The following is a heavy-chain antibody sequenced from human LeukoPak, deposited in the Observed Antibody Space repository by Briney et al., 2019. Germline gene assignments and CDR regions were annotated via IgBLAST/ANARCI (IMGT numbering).Heavy chain of an antibody. J-gene: IGHJ5*02. D-gene: IGHD2-15*01. CDR1: GGSISSGGYS. CDR2: IYHSGST. V-gene: IGHV4-30-2*01. Sequence: PSETLSLTCAVSGGSISSGGYSWSWIRQPPGKGLEWIGYIYHSGSTYYNPSLKSRVTISVDRSKNQFSLKLSSVTAADTAVYYCARGYCSGGSCYDWFDPWGQGTLVTVSS. CDR3: ARGYCSGGSCYDWFDP.